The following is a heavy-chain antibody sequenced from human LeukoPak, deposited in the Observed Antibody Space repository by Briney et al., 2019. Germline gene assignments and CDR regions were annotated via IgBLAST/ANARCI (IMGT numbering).Heavy chain of an antibody. D-gene: IGHD6-13*01. J-gene: IGHJ4*02. Sequence: SETLSLTCTVSGGSVSSGSYYWSCIRQPPGKGLEWIGYIYYSGSTNYNPSLKSRVTISVDTSKNQFSLKLSSVTAADTAVYYCARVRQLILDYWGQGTLVTVSS. CDR2: IYYSGST. V-gene: IGHV4-61*01. CDR1: GGSVSSGSYY. CDR3: ARVRQLILDY.